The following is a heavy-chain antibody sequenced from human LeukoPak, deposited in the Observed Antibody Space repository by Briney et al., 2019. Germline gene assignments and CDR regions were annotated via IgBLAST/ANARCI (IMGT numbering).Heavy chain of an antibody. Sequence: SETLSLTCAVYGGSFSGYYWSWIRQPPGKGLEWIGEINHSGSTNYNPSLKIRVTISVDTSKNQFSLKLSSVTAADTAVYYCARGLDSGGNSFQGNWFDPWGQGTLVTVSS. J-gene: IGHJ5*02. CDR2: INHSGST. V-gene: IGHV4-34*01. CDR3: ARGLDSGGNSFQGNWFDP. D-gene: IGHD4-23*01. CDR1: GGSFSGYY.